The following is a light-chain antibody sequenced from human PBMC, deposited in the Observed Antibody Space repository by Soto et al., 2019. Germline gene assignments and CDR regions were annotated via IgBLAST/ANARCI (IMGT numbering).Light chain of an antibody. V-gene: IGKV3-11*01. CDR2: DAS. CDR3: QQRSNWTIT. CDR1: QTVRNNY. J-gene: IGKJ5*01. Sequence: EFVWTQSPGTLSLSPGERATLSCRASQTVRNNYLAWYQKKPGQAPRILIYDASNRATGIPARFSGIVSGTDFNLTISRLETEDCAVYEGQQRSNWTITFGQWTRREIK.